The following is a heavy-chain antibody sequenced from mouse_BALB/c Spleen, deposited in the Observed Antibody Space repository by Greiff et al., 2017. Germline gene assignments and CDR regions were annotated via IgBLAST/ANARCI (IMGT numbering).Heavy chain of an antibody. CDR1: GYTFTSYW. V-gene: IGHV1S41*01. D-gene: IGHD1-1*01. CDR2: IAPGSGST. CDR3: AREGYGSSYWYFDV. Sequence: DLVKPGASVKLSCKASGYTFTSYWINWIKQRPGQGLEWIGRIAPGSGSTYYNEMFKGKATLTVDTSSSTAYIQLSSLSSEDSAVYFCAREGYGSSYWYFDVWGAGTTVTVSS. J-gene: IGHJ1*01.